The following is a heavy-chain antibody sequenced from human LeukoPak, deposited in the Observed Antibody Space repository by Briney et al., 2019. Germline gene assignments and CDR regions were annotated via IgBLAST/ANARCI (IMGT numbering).Heavy chain of an antibody. J-gene: IGHJ6*03. CDR2: ISGSGGST. Sequence: PGGSLRLSCAASGFTFSSYRMNWVRQAPGKGLEWVSAISGSGGSTYYADSVKGRFTISRDNSKNTLYLQMNSLRAEDTAVYYCAKGALGYCSSTSCYAGMDYYMDVWGKGTTVTVSS. CDR3: AKGALGYCSSTSCYAGMDYYMDV. V-gene: IGHV3-23*01. CDR1: GFTFSSYR. D-gene: IGHD2-2*01.